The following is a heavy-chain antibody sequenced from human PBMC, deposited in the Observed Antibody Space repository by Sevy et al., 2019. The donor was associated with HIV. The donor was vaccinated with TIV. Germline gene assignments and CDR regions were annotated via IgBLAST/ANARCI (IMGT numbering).Heavy chain of an antibody. J-gene: IGHJ6*02. V-gene: IGHV5-51*01. CDR2: IYPGDSDP. CDR1: GYSFTHYW. D-gene: IGHD5-12*01. CDR3: ARLTGYEPYSYYALDV. Sequence: GESLKISCEGSGYSFTHYWIAWVRQIPGKGLEWMGIIYPGDSDPTYSPSFQGQVTISADKSINIAYLQWSRLKASDTAMYYCARLTGYEPYSYYALDVWGQGTTATVSS.